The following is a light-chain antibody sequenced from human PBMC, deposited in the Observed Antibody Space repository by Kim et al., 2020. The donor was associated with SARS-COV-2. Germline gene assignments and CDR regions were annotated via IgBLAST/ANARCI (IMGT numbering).Light chain of an antibody. CDR3: QQRSNWPPR. J-gene: IGKJ3*01. CDR1: QRVSSY. CDR2: DAS. Sequence: LSPGESATPCCTGRQRVSSYLAWYQQKPGQAPRLLIYDASNRATGIPDRFSGSGSGTDFTLTISSLEPEDFAVYYCQQRSNWPPRFGPGTKVDIK. V-gene: IGKV3-11*01.